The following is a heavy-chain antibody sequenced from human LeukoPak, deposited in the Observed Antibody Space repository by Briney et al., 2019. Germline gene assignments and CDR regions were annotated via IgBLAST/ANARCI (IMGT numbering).Heavy chain of an antibody. CDR3: ARDSSSGVDWFDP. CDR2: IWYDGSNK. J-gene: IGHJ5*02. Sequence: GGSPRLSCAASGFTFSSYGMHWVRQAPGKGLEWVAVIWYDGSNKYYADSVKGRFTISRDNSKNTLYLQMNSLRAEDTAVYYCARDSSSGVDWFDPWGQGTLVTVSS. CDR1: GFTFSSYG. D-gene: IGHD6-6*01. V-gene: IGHV3-33*01.